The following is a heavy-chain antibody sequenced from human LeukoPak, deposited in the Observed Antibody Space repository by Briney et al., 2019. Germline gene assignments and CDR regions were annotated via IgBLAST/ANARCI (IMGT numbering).Heavy chain of an antibody. J-gene: IGHJ6*03. CDR1: GFTFSSYA. Sequence: GGSLRLCCAASGFTFSSYAMSWVRQAPGKGLEWVSAISGSGGSTYYADSVKGRFTISRDNSKNTLYLQMNSLRAEDTAVYYCAKDPKDYYYMDVWGKGTTVTVSS. V-gene: IGHV3-23*01. CDR2: ISGSGGST. CDR3: AKDPKDYYYMDV.